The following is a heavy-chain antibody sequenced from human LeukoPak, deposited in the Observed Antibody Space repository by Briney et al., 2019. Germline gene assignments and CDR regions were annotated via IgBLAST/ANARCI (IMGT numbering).Heavy chain of an antibody. CDR2: ISSSSSYI. Sequence: GGSLRLSCAASGFTFSSYSMNWVRQAPGKGLEWVSSISSSSSYIYYADSVKGRFTISRDNAKNSLYLQMNSQRAEDTAVYYCAREAYDSSGLGYWGQGTLVTVSS. CDR3: AREAYDSSGLGY. V-gene: IGHV3-21*01. D-gene: IGHD3-22*01. CDR1: GFTFSSYS. J-gene: IGHJ4*02.